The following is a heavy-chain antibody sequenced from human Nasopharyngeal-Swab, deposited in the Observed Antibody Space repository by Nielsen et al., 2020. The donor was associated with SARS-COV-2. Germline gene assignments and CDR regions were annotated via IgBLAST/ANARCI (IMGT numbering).Heavy chain of an antibody. CDR2: INHSGST. D-gene: IGHD2-2*01. Sequence: GHAAGKGLEWIGEINHSGSTNYNPSLKSRVTISVDTSKNQFSLKLSSVTAADTAVYYCARLDASSTGADYWGQGTLVTVSS. J-gene: IGHJ4*02. CDR3: ARLDASSTGADY. V-gene: IGHV4-34*01.